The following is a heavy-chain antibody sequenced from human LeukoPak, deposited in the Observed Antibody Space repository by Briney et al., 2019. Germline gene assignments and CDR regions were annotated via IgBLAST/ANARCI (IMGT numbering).Heavy chain of an antibody. D-gene: IGHD4-17*01. CDR1: GFTFSSYG. Sequence: PGGSLRLSCAASGFTFSSYGMHWVRQAPGKGLEWVAVISYDGSNKYYADSVKGRFTISRDNSKNTLYLQMNSLRAEDTAVYYCAKDAYDYGDYVGWFDPWGQGTLVTVSS. J-gene: IGHJ5*02. CDR3: AKDAYDYGDYVGWFDP. V-gene: IGHV3-30*18. CDR2: ISYDGSNK.